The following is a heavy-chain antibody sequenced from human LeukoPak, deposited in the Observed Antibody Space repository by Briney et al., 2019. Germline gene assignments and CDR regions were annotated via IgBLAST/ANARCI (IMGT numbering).Heavy chain of an antibody. CDR3: AKSSGLWFGEFPFDY. CDR1: GFTFSSYG. CDR2: ISYDGSNK. V-gene: IGHV3-30*18. J-gene: IGHJ4*02. D-gene: IGHD3-10*01. Sequence: PGRSLRLSCAASGFTFSSYGMHWVRQVPGKGLEWVAVISYDGSNKYYADSVKGRFTISRDNSKNTLYLQMNSLRAEDTAVYYCAKSSGLWFGEFPFDYWGQGTLVTVSS.